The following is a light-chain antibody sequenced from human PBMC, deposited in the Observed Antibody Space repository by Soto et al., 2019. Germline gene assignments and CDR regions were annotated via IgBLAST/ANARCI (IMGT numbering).Light chain of an antibody. CDR3: QHYGASPYT. Sequence: EIELTQSPCTLSLSPGHRATLSCRASQSISNSYLAWHQHKPGEPPMLLIHGASIRATGIPDRFSGSQSGTDFTLTISRLEPEDSAVFYCQHYGASPYTFGLGTKLEIK. CDR1: QSISNSY. V-gene: IGKV3-20*01. J-gene: IGKJ2*01. CDR2: GAS.